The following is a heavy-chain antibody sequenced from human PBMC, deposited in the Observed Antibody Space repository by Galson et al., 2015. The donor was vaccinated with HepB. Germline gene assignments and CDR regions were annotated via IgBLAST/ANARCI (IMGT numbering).Heavy chain of an antibody. CDR1: GFTFSSYS. J-gene: IGHJ4*02. V-gene: IGHV3-48*01. Sequence: SLRLSCAASGFTFSSYSMNWVRRAPGKGLEWVSYISSSSSTIYYADSVKGRFTISRDNAKNSLYLQMNSLRAEDTAVYYCAPKVGVDTAMENWGQGTLVTVSS. CDR2: ISSSSSTI. D-gene: IGHD5-18*01. CDR3: APKVGVDTAMEN.